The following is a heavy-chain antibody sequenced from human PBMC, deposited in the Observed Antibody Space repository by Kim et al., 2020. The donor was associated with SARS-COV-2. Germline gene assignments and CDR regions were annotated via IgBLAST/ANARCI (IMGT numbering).Heavy chain of an antibody. D-gene: IGHD5-18*01. CDR1: GGSFSGYY. CDR2: INHSGST. CDR3: ASRSRGYSYVGPSHWFDP. V-gene: IGHV4-34*01. J-gene: IGHJ5*02. Sequence: SETLSLTCAVYGGSFSGYYWSWIRQPPGKGLEWIGEINHSGSTNYNPSLKSRVTISVDTSKNQFSLKLSSVTAADTAVYYCASRSRGYSYVGPSHWFDPWGQGTLVTVSS.